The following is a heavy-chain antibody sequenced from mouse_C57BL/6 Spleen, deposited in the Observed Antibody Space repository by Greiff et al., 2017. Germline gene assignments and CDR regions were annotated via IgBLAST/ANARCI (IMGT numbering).Heavy chain of an antibody. CDR1: GFSLTSYA. J-gene: IGHJ4*01. D-gene: IGHD3-2*02. CDR2: IWTGGGT. V-gene: IGHV2-9-1*01. CDR3: AGGDSSDPLAMDY. Sequence: VQVVESGPGLVAPSQSLSITCTVSGFSLTSYAISWVRQPPGKGLEWLGVIWTGGGTNYNSALKSRLSISKDNSKSQVFLKMNSLQTDDTARYYCAGGDSSDPLAMDYWGQGTSVTVSS.